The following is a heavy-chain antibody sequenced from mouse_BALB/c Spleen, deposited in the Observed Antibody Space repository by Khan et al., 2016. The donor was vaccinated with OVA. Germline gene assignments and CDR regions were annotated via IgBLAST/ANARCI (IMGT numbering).Heavy chain of an antibody. Sequence: EVQLQESGPGLVKPSQSLSLTCTVTGYSITSDYAWNWILQFPGNKLEWMGYISYSGSTSYNPSLKSRISITRDTSKNQFFLQLNSVTTEDTATSYCARGENGYYLAWFAYWGQGTLVTVSA. CDR2: ISYSGST. V-gene: IGHV3-2*02. J-gene: IGHJ3*01. D-gene: IGHD2-3*01. CDR1: GYSITSDYA. CDR3: ARGENGYYLAWFAY.